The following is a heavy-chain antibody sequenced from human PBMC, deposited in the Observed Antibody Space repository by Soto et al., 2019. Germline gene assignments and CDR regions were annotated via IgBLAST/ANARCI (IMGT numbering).Heavy chain of an antibody. CDR1: GYSFTTYG. Sequence: ASVKVSCKASGYSFTTYGIHWVRQAPGQRLEWMGWINVGNGNTGSSQNFQGRVTITRDTSASTAYMELSSLTSEDTAVYYCARDYGAYDLWGQGTMVTVSS. V-gene: IGHV1-3*01. J-gene: IGHJ3*01. CDR3: ARDYGAYDL. CDR2: INVGNGNT. D-gene: IGHD3-10*01.